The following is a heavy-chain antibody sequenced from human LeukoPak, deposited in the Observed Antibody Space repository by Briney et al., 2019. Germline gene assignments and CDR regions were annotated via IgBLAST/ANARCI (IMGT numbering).Heavy chain of an antibody. CDR3: AGGKQREYQLPRGDY. CDR1: GFTFSSYW. CDR2: INSDGSST. V-gene: IGHV3-74*01. Sequence: PGGSLRLSCAASGFTFSSYWMHWVRQAPGKGLVWVSRINSDGSSTSYADSVKGRFTISRDNAKNSLYLQMYSLRAEDTAVYYCAGGKQREYQLPRGDYWGQGTLVTVSS. D-gene: IGHD2-2*01. J-gene: IGHJ4*02.